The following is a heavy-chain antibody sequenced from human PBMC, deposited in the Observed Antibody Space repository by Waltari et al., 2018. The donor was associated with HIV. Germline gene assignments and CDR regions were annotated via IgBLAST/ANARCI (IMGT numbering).Heavy chain of an antibody. D-gene: IGHD3-16*01. J-gene: IGHJ5*02. CDR2: INAGNGNT. CDR3: ARAPSGGLKLGFDP. Sequence: QVQLVQSGAEVKKPGASVKVSCKASGYTFTSYAMHWVRQAPGQRLEWMGWINAGNGNTKYSQKFQGRVTITRDTSASTAYMELSSLRSEDTAVYYCARAPSGGLKLGFDPWGQGTLVTVSS. V-gene: IGHV1-3*01. CDR1: GYTFTSYA.